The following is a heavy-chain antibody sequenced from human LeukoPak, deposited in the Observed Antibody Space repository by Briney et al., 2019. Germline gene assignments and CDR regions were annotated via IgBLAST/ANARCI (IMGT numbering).Heavy chain of an antibody. V-gene: IGHV3-30-3*01. J-gene: IGHJ4*02. Sequence: PGGSLRLSCAASGFTFSSYWMSWVRQAPGKGLEWVAVISYDGSNKYYADSVKGRFTISRDNSKSTLYLQMNSLRAEDTAVYYCARVSTRARKFDYWGQGTLVTVSS. CDR1: GFTFSSYW. CDR2: ISYDGSNK. CDR3: ARVSTRARKFDY. D-gene: IGHD3-16*02.